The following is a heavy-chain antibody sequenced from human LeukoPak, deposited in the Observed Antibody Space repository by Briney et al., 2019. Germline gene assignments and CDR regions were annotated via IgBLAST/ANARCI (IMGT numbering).Heavy chain of an antibody. D-gene: IGHD2-2*02. CDR2: ISGSASST. CDR3: AMKAVPRPRLYDAFDF. CDR1: GFTFSSYG. J-gene: IGHJ3*01. Sequence: GSLRPPFAASGFTFSSYGMSWVRPAPGKGREGVSAISGSASSTYYADSVKGRFTISRDNSKNTLYLQMNSLRADDTAVYYCAMKAVPRPRLYDAFDFWGQGTVVTVSS. V-gene: IGHV3-23*01.